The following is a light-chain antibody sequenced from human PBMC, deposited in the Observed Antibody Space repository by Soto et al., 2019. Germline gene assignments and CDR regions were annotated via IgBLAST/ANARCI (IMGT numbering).Light chain of an antibody. CDR2: NVS. CDR1: STNVGGCNY. Sequence: QSALTQPASVSGSPGQRITISCTGTSTNVGGCNYVYWYQQHPGKAPKLMIYNVSNRPSGVSNRFSGSKSGNTASLTISGLQAEDEADYYCSSYDSSNTALFGGGTKLTVL. CDR3: SSYDSSNTAL. V-gene: IGLV2-14*01. J-gene: IGLJ3*02.